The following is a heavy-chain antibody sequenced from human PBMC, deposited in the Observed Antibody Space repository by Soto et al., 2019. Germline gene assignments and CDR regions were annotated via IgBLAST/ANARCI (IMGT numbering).Heavy chain of an antibody. J-gene: IGHJ5*02. V-gene: IGHV4-34*01. D-gene: IGHD4-17*01. Sequence: QVQLQQWGAGLLKPSETLSLTCAVYGGSFSGYYWSWIRQPPGKGLEWIGEINHSGSTNYNPSLKSRVTISVDTSKNQFSLKLRSVTAADTVVYYCARVRGGLNDYGDANWFDPWGQGTLVTVSS. CDR3: ARVRGGLNDYGDANWFDP. CDR2: INHSGST. CDR1: GGSFSGYY.